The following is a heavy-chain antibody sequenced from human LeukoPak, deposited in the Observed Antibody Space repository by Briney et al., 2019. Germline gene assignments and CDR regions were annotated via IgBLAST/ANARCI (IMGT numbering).Heavy chain of an antibody. V-gene: IGHV4-61*02. J-gene: IGHJ6*03. Sequence: SETLSLTCAVSGASISSGTYYWSWIRQPAGKGLEWIGRVYIGGSANYSPSLKSRVTISVETSKNQFSLTLSSVTAADTAVYYCARTGDSSGWYAYYYMDVWGKGTTVTVSS. D-gene: IGHD6-19*01. CDR2: VYIGGSA. CDR1: GASISSGTYY. CDR3: ARTGDSSGWYAYYYMDV.